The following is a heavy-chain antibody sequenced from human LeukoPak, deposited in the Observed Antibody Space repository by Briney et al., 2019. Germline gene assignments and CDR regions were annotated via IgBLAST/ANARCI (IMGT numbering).Heavy chain of an antibody. V-gene: IGHV3-23*01. CDR2: ISGSGGST. D-gene: IGHD2-15*01. CDR1: GFTFSSYA. Sequence: GSLRLSCAASGFTFSSYAMSWVRQAPGKGLEWVSAISGSGGSTYYADSVKGRFTISRDNSKNTLYLQMNSLRAEDTAVYYCAKDWYEVVAATSYYYYGMDVWGQGTTVTVSS. J-gene: IGHJ6*02. CDR3: AKDWYEVVAATSYYYYGMDV.